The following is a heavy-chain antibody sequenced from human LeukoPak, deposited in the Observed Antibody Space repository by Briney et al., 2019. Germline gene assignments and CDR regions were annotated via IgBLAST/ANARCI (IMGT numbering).Heavy chain of an antibody. J-gene: IGHJ4*02. Sequence: ASVKVSCKASGYTFTGYYIHWLRQAPGQGLEWMGWISPNSGVTHSSQKFQGRVTMTRDTSINTAYMELSSLTSDDTAFYYCAKDDVPQSPLGDLSPWGVFDSWDQGNVVTVSS. CDR2: ISPNSGVT. CDR1: GYTFTGYY. D-gene: IGHD3-16*02. CDR3: AKDDVPQSPLGDLSPWGVFDS. V-gene: IGHV1-2*02.